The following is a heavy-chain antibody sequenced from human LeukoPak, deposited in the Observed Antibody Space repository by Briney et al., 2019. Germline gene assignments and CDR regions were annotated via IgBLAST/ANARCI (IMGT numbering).Heavy chain of an antibody. J-gene: IGHJ6*02. CDR3: ARGGATGRYYYYYGMDV. CDR2: INPNSGGT. D-gene: IGHD1-26*01. V-gene: IGHV1-2*02. Sequence: ASVKVSCKASGYTFTGYYMHWVRQAPGQGLEWMGWINPNSGGTNYAQKFQGRVTMTRDTSISTAYMELRSLRSDDTAVYYCARGGATGRYYYYYGMDVWGQGTTVTVSS. CDR1: GYTFTGYY.